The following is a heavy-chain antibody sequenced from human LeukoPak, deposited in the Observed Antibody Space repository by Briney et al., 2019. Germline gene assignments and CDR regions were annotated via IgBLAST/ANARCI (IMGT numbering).Heavy chain of an antibody. CDR3: ATRSQPDCYYGMDV. Sequence: PGGSLRLSCAASGFTVSSNYMSWARLAPGKGLEWVSIIYNSGSTYYADSVKGRFTISRDNSRNTLYLQMNSLRAEDTAVYYCATRSQPDCYYGMDVWGQGTTVTVSS. CDR1: GFTVSSNY. V-gene: IGHV3-53*01. CDR2: IYNSGST. D-gene: IGHD3/OR15-3a*01. J-gene: IGHJ6*02.